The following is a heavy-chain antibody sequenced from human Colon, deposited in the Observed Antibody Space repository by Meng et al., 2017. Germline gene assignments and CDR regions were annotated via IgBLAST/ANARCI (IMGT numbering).Heavy chain of an antibody. D-gene: IGHD5-12*01. CDR1: GATINSGGYF. V-gene: IGHV4-31*01. J-gene: IGHJ5*02. CDR3: ARDSGYDKNWFDP. Sequence: QVQLQESGPGLVKPSQTLSLTCTVSGATINSGGYFWTWIRQLPGKGLEWIGYIDDSGTTKYNPSLKNSLTISRDTSKNEFSLKLGSVTAADTAVYYCARDSGYDKNWFDPWGQGTLVTVSS. CDR2: IDDSGTT.